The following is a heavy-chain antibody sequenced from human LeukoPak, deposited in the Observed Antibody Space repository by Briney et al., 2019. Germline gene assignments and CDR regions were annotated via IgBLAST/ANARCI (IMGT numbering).Heavy chain of an antibody. Sequence: EAGGSLRLSCAASGFTLSNYAMSWVRQAPGEGLEWVSAITGGGGSTYYADSVKGRFTISRDNSKNTLYLQMNSLRAEDTAVYYCAKRRYSSGGAGDYWGQGTLVTVSS. CDR1: GFTLSNYA. CDR2: ITGGGGST. D-gene: IGHD6-19*01. J-gene: IGHJ4*02. V-gene: IGHV3-23*01. CDR3: AKRRYSSGGAGDY.